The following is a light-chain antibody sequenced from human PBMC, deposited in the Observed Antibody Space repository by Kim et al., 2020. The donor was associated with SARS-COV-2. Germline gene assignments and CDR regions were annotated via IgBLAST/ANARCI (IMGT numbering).Light chain of an antibody. V-gene: IGLV1-44*01. J-gene: IGLJ2*01. CDR2: INS. Sequence: QSVLTQPPSASGTPGQRVTISCSGSSSNIGSNTVHWYQQLPGTAPKLLIYINSQRPSGVPDRFSGSKSGTSASLAISGLQSDDEADYYCAAWDDSLNGRVVFGGGTQLTVL. CDR3: AAWDDSLNGRVV. CDR1: SSNIGSNT.